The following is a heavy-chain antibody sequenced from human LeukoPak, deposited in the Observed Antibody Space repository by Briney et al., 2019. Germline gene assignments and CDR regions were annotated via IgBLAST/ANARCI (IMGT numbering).Heavy chain of an antibody. V-gene: IGHV4-39*01. CDR3: ARQSAYDSSGCYFDY. CDR1: GGSISSSSYY. D-gene: IGHD3-22*01. Sequence: PSETLSLTCTVSGGSISSSSYYWGWIRQPPGKGLDWIGSFYYSGATYYNPSLKSRVTIFVDTSKHQFSLTLNSVTAADTAVYYCARQSAYDSSGCYFDYWGQGTLVTVSS. CDR2: FYYSGAT. J-gene: IGHJ4*02.